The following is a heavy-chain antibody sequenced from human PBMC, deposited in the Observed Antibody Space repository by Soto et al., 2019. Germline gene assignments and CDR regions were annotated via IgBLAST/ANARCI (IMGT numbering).Heavy chain of an antibody. CDR2: IVPSDSYT. D-gene: IGHD3-22*01. CDR3: ARTTLAYYYDSSGPKRAFDI. V-gene: IGHV5-10-1*01. J-gene: IGHJ3*02. Sequence: GESLKISCKGSGYSFTSYWISWVRQMPGKGLEWMGWIVPSDSYTNYSPSFQGHVTISADKSISTAYLQWSSLKASDTAMYYCARTTLAYYYDSSGPKRAFDIWGQGTMVTVSS. CDR1: GYSFTSYW.